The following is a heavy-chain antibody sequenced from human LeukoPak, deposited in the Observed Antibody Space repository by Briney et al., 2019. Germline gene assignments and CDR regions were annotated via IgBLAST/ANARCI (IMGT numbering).Heavy chain of an antibody. D-gene: IGHD6-13*01. J-gene: IGHJ5*02. V-gene: IGHV4-30-4*08. CDR3: ARPSSSWYGWFDP. Sequence: SQTLSLTCTVSGGSISSGDYYWSWIRQPPGKGLEWIGYIYYSGSTYYNPSLKSRVTISVDTSKNQFSLKLSSVTAADTAVYYCARPSSSWYGWFDPWGQGTLVTVSS. CDR1: GGSISSGDYY. CDR2: IYYSGST.